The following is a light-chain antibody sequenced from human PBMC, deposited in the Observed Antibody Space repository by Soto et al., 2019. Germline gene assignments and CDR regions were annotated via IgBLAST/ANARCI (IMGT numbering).Light chain of an antibody. V-gene: IGLV1-51*01. Sequence: QSVLTQPPSVSAAPGQKVTISCSGSSSNIGNDYVSWYQQLPGTAPKLLIYDNHKRPSGIPDRFSGSKSGTSATLGITGLQTGDEADYYCGTWDSSLSAYVFGTGTKLTV. CDR1: SSNIGNDY. CDR3: GTWDSSLSAYV. J-gene: IGLJ1*01. CDR2: DNH.